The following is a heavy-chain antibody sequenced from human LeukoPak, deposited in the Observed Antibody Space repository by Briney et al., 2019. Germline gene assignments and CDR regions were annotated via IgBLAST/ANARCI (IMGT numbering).Heavy chain of an antibody. V-gene: IGHV1-69*04. Sequence: ASVKVSCKASGGTFSSYAISWVRQAPGQGLEWMGRIIPILGIANYAQKFQGRVTITADKSTSTAYMELSSLRSEDTAVYYCARVDGGNSDVDYWGQGTLVTVST. D-gene: IGHD4-23*01. CDR3: ARVDGGNSDVDY. CDR2: IIPILGIA. J-gene: IGHJ4*02. CDR1: GGTFSSYA.